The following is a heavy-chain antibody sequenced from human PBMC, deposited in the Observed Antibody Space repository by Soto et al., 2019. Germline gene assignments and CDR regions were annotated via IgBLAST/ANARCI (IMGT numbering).Heavy chain of an antibody. V-gene: IGHV1-3*01. CDR3: ARKHSAAASFDP. CDR2: INGGNGNT. D-gene: IGHD6-13*01. CDR1: GYTFTTYA. J-gene: IGHJ5*02. Sequence: QVQLVQSGAEVKKPGASVKVSCKASGYTFTTYAIHWVRQAPGQRLEWMGWINGGNGNTKYSQKFQGRVAITRDPSASTAYMELSSLRSEDTAVYYCARKHSAAASFDPWGQGTLVTVSS.